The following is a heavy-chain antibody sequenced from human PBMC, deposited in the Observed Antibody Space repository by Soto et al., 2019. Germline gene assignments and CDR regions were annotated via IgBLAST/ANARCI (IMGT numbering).Heavy chain of an antibody. Sequence: SETLSLTCTVSGGSISSYYWSWIRQPPGKGLEWIGYIYYSGSTNYKPSLKSRVTISVDTSKNQFSLKLSSVTAADTAVYYCARAGRILFDPWGQGTLVTVSS. CDR3: ARAGRILFDP. D-gene: IGHD3-10*01. CDR1: GGSISSYY. V-gene: IGHV4-59*01. J-gene: IGHJ5*02. CDR2: IYYSGST.